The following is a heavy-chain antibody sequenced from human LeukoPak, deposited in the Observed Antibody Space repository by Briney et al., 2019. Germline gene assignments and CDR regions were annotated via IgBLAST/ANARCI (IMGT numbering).Heavy chain of an antibody. D-gene: IGHD2-21*01. CDR2: IYYSESD. CDR3: ARHFVTYPHYFDY. J-gene: IGHJ4*02. V-gene: IGHV4-59*08. CDR1: GGSTRSYN. Sequence: SETLSLTCTDPGGSTRSYNGSWIPHPPEERLGSISLIYYSESDSYNPFLKSRVTISVDTSKNQFSLSLSSVTAADTGVYYCARHFVTYPHYFDYWGQGTLVTVCS.